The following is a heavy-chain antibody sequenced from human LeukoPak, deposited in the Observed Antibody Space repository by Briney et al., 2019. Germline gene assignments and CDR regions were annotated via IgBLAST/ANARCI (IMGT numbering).Heavy chain of an antibody. CDR2: INPNSGGT. J-gene: IGHJ6*03. Sequence: ASVKVSCKASGYTFTGYYMHWVRQAPGQGLEWMGWINPNSGGTNYAQKFQGRVTMTRGTSISTAYMELSRLRSDDTAVYYCARALEGCSSTSCYITYYYYYYMDVWGKGTTVTVSS. CDR1: GYTFTGYY. V-gene: IGHV1-2*02. CDR3: ARALEGCSSTSCYITYYYYYYMDV. D-gene: IGHD2-2*01.